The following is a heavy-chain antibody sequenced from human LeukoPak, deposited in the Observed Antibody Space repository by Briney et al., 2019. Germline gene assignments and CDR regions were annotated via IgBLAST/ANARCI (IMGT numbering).Heavy chain of an antibody. CDR1: GYTFTSYG. J-gene: IGHJ5*02. CDR3: ARAGRIGSWYGTLP. Sequence: GASVKVSCKAFGYTFTSYGISWVGQAPGQGLEWMGWISAYNGNTNYAQKLQGRVTMTTDTSTSTAYMELRSLRSDDTAVNYCARAGRIGSWYGTLPWGQGTLVTVSS. V-gene: IGHV1-18*01. CDR2: ISAYNGNT. D-gene: IGHD6-13*01.